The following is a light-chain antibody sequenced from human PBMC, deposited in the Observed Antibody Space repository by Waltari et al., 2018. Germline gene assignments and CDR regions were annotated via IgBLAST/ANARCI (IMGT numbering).Light chain of an antibody. V-gene: IGKV3-20*01. CDR1: QILTRRY. CDR3: QQYGSSVMYT. Sequence: VFTQSPATLSLSPGERATSPSRARQILTRRYLTWYQQKPGQAPRLLIYGASNRAAGIPYRFSGSGSGTDFTLTISRLEPEDSAVYYCQQYGSSVMYTFGQGTKLEIK. J-gene: IGKJ2*01. CDR2: GAS.